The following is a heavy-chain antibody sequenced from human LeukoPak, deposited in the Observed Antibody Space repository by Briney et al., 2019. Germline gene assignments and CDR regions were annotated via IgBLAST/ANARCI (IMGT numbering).Heavy chain of an antibody. D-gene: IGHD2-8*02. Sequence: SETLSLTCTVSGGSISSGSYYWSWIRQPAGEGLEWIGRIYISGSTNYNPSLKSRVTISVDTSKNQFSLKLSSVTAADTAVYYCASPDLVGGDAFDIWGQGTMVTVSS. J-gene: IGHJ3*02. CDR3: ASPDLVGGDAFDI. V-gene: IGHV4-61*02. CDR1: GGSISSGSYY. CDR2: IYISGST.